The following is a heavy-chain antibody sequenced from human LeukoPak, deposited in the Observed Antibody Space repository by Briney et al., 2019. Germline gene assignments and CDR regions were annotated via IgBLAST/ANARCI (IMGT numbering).Heavy chain of an antibody. J-gene: IGHJ4*02. D-gene: IGHD3-3*01. V-gene: IGHV4-34*01. CDR1: GGSFSGYY. Sequence: SETLSLTCAVYGGSFSGYYWSWIRQPPGKGLEWNGEINHSGSTNYNPSLKSRVTISVDTSKNQFSLKLSSVTAADTAVYYCARAYYDFWSGARRFGSFDYWGQGTLVTVSS. CDR3: ARAYYDFWSGARRFGSFDY. CDR2: INHSGST.